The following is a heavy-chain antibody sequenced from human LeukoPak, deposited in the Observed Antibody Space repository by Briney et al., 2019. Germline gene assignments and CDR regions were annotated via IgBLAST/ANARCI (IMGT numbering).Heavy chain of an antibody. Sequence: SETLSLTCTVSGGSNSSGGYYWSWIRQPPGKGLEWIGYIYHSGSTYYNPSLKSRVTISVDRSKNQFSLKLSSVTAADTAVYYCARSRSSWYERWFDPWGQGTLVTVSS. CDR3: ARSRSSWYERWFDP. J-gene: IGHJ5*02. CDR2: IYHSGST. CDR1: GGSNSSGGYY. D-gene: IGHD6-13*01. V-gene: IGHV4-30-2*01.